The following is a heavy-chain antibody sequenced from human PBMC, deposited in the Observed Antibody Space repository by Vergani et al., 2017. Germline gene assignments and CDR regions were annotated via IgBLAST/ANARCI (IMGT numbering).Heavy chain of an antibody. V-gene: IGHV4-31*03. Sequence: QVQLQESGPGLVKPSQTLSLTCTVSGGSISSGGYYWSWIRQHPGKGLEWIGYIYYSGSTYYNPSLKSRVTISVDTSKNQFSLKLSSVTAADTAVCYCARVTEYDYVWGSYRSHNWFDPWGQGTLVTVSS. CDR2: IYYSGST. J-gene: IGHJ5*02. D-gene: IGHD3-16*02. CDR1: GGSISSGGYY. CDR3: ARVTEYDYVWGSYRSHNWFDP.